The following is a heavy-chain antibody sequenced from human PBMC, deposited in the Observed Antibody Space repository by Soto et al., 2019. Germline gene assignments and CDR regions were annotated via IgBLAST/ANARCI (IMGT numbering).Heavy chain of an antibody. CDR1: GFTFSTYA. J-gene: IGHJ4*02. CDR3: ARWVYAFDY. V-gene: IGHV3-30-3*01. D-gene: IGHD6-13*01. Sequence: LRLSCAASGFTFSTYAMNWVRQAPGKGLEWVAAISYDASNKYYAGSVKGRFTISRDNYKNTLYLQMNSLGTEDTAMYYCARWVYAFDYWGQGTLVTVSS. CDR2: ISYDASNK.